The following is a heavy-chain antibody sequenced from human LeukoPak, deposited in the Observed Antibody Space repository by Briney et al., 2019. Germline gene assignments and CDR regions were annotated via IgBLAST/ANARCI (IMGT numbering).Heavy chain of an antibody. CDR3: ARQCDSYFYYYLDL. V-gene: IGHV4-38-2*01. D-gene: IGHD6-19*01. J-gene: IGHJ6*03. Sequence: SETLSLTCAVSGYPINNAYYWVWTRQPPGKGLEWIGSLYHPDSTYYNPSLKSRVTMSVDTSRNQFSLKLSFVTAADTAVYYCARQCDSYFYYYLDLWGTGTTVTVSS. CDR1: GYPINNAYY. CDR2: LYHPDST.